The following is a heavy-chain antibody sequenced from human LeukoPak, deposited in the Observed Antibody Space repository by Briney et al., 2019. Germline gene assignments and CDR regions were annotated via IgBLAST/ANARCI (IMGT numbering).Heavy chain of an antibody. V-gene: IGHV3-21*01. CDR3: ARVLSAAGFDFDY. Sequence: PGGSPRLSCAASGFTFSSYSMNWVRQAPGKGLEWVSSISSSSSYIYYADSVKGRFTISRDNAKNSLYPQMNSLRAEDTAVYYCARVLSAAGFDFDYWGQGTLVTVSS. CDR2: ISSSSSYI. D-gene: IGHD3-10*01. J-gene: IGHJ4*02. CDR1: GFTFSSYS.